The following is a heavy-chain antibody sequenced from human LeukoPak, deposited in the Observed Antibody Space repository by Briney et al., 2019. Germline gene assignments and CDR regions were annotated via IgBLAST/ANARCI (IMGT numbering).Heavy chain of an antibody. V-gene: IGHV4-34*01. D-gene: IGHD1-7*01. CDR1: GGXFSGYY. J-gene: IGHJ4*02. CDR3: ARNCQNYDLPDY. Sequence: SETLSLTCAVYGGXFSGYYCSWIRQPPGKGQEWIGEINHSGSTYYNPSLKSRVTISVDTSKNQFSLKLISVTAADTAVYYFARNCQNYDLPDYWGQGTLVTVSS. CDR2: INHSGST.